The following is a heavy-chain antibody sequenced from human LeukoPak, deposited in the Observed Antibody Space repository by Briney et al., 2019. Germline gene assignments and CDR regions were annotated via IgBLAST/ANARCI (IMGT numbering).Heavy chain of an antibody. V-gene: IGHV1-46*01. J-gene: IGHJ4*02. CDR2: INPSGGST. CDR1: GGTFSSYA. Sequence: GASVEVSCKASGGTFSSYAISWVRQAPGQGLEWMGIINPSGGSTSYAQKFQGRVTMTRDTSTSTVYMELSSLRSEDTAVYYCARDLLDYWGQGTLVTVSS. CDR3: ARDLLDY.